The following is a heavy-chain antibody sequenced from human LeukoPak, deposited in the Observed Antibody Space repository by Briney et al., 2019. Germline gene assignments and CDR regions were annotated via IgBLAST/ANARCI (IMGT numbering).Heavy chain of an antibody. Sequence: SETLSLTCAVYGGSFSGYYWSWIRQPPGKGLEWIGEINHSGSTNYNPSLKSRVTISVDTSKNQFSLKLSSVTAADTAVYYCAEGVRGVGYYFDYWGQGTLVTVSS. CDR1: GGSFSGYY. CDR2: INHSGST. CDR3: AEGVRGVGYYFDY. J-gene: IGHJ4*02. V-gene: IGHV4-34*01. D-gene: IGHD3-10*01.